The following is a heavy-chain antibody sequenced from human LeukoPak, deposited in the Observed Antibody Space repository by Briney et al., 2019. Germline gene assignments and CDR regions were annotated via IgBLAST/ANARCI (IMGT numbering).Heavy chain of an antibody. Sequence: PGGSLRLSCAASVFTFRSYEMNCVRQAPGKGVEWVSYISGSGRTIDYADSVKGRFTISRDNTKNSVYLHMNSLRAEDTAIDVCVRDAVVSPEVLLTAWDYFDCWGQGTLVTVSS. V-gene: IGHV3-48*03. CDR3: VRDAVVSPEVLLTAWDYFDC. D-gene: IGHD5/OR15-5a*01. CDR2: ISGSGRTI. J-gene: IGHJ4*02. CDR1: VFTFRSYE.